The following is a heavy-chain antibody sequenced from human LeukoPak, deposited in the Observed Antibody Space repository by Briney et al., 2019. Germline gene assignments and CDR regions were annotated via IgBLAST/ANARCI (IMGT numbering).Heavy chain of an antibody. V-gene: IGHV4-31*03. CDR2: IYYSGST. CDR3: ARVSRATRHFDY. J-gene: IGHJ4*02. CDR1: GGSISSGGYY. Sequence: SETLSLTCTVSGGSISSGGYYWSWIRQHPGKGLEWIGYIYYSGSTYYNPSLKSRVTISVDTSKNQFSLKLSSVTAADTAVYYCARVSRATRHFDYWGQGTLVTVSS. D-gene: IGHD1-26*01.